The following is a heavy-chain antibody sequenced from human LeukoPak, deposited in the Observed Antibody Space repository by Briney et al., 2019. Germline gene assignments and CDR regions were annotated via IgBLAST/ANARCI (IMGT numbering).Heavy chain of an antibody. CDR3: TARRGGSRLDY. CDR1: GFTFGDYA. Sequence: PGGSLRLSCTASGFTFGDYAMSWVRQAPGKGLEWVGFIRSKAYGGTTEYAASVKGRFTISRDDSKSIAHLQMNSLKTEDTAVYYCTARRGGSRLDYWGQGTLVILSS. CDR2: IRSKAYGGTT. J-gene: IGHJ4*02. V-gene: IGHV3-49*04. D-gene: IGHD1-26*01.